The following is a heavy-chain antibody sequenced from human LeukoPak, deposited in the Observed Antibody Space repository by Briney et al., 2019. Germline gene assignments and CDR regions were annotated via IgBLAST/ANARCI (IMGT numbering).Heavy chain of an antibody. CDR1: GGSISSTTYY. CDR2: IYYSGST. D-gene: IGHD3-22*01. J-gene: IGHJ4*02. CDR3: ARRSTYDSSGYYSR. V-gene: IGHV4-39*01. Sequence: KTSETLSLTCTVSGGSISSTTYYWGWIRQPPGKGLEWIGSIYYSGSTYYNPSLKSRVTLSADTSKNQFSLKLSSVTAADTAVYYCARRSTYDSSGYYSRWGQGTLVTVSS.